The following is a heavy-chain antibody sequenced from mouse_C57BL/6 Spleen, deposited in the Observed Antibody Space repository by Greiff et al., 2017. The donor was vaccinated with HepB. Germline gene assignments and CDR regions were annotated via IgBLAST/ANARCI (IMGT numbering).Heavy chain of an antibody. V-gene: IGHV1-61*01. CDR1: GYTFTSYW. CDR2: IYPSDSET. J-gene: IGHJ3*01. D-gene: IGHD4-1*02. Sequence: QVQLQQPGAELVRPGSSVKLSCKASGYTFTSYWMDWVKQRPGQGLEWIGNIYPSDSETHYNQKFKDKATLTVDKSSSTAYMQLSSLTSEDSAVYYCARWQRGRFAYWGQGTLVTVSA. CDR3: ARWQRGRFAY.